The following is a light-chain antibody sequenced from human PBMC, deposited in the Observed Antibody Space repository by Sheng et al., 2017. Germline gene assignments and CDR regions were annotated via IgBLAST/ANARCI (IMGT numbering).Light chain of an antibody. CDR3: QQYNNWPALT. CDR2: WAS. Sequence: DIVMTQSPDSLAVSLGERATINCKSSQSVLYSFNNKNYLAWYQQKPGQPPKLLIYWASTRESGVPDRFSGSGSGTEFSLTISSLQSEDFAVYYCQQYNNWPALTFGGGTKVEIK. V-gene: IGKV4-1*01. J-gene: IGKJ4*01. CDR1: QSVLYSFNNKNY.